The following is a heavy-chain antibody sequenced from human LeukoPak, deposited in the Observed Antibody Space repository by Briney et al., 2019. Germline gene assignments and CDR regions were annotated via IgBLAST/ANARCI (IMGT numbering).Heavy chain of an antibody. CDR2: INPNSGGT. CDR3: ARVCRVGWLQFRRRAFDI. Sequence: GASVKVSCKASGYTFTGYYMHWVRQAPGQGLEWMGWINPNSGGTNYAQKFQGRVTMTRDTSISTAYMELSRLRSDDTAVYYCARVCRVGWLQFRRRAFDIWGQGTMVTVSS. CDR1: GYTFTGYY. J-gene: IGHJ3*02. V-gene: IGHV1-2*02. D-gene: IGHD5-24*01.